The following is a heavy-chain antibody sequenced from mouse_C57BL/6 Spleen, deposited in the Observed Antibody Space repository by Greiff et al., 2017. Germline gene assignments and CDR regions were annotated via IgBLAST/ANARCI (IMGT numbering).Heavy chain of an antibody. CDR1: GYAFSSYW. CDR2: IYPGDGDT. J-gene: IGHJ2*01. CDR3: ARYPSTVAHYFDY. D-gene: IGHD1-1*01. V-gene: IGHV1-80*01. Sequence: QVQLQPSGAELVKPGASVKISCKASGYAFSSYWMNWVKQRPGKGLEWIGQIYPGDGDTNYNGKFKGKATLTADKSSSTAYMQLSSLTSEDSAVYFCARYPSTVAHYFDYWGQGTTLTVSS.